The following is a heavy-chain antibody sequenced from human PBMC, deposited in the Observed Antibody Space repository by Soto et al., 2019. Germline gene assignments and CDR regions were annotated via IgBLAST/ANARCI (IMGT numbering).Heavy chain of an antibody. CDR3: ASDPLAVTGSFVDY. CDR1: GLTFNIFA. J-gene: IGHJ4*02. CDR2: ISYDGREI. Sequence: PGGSLRLSCAASGLTFNIFAFHLARQAPGKGLEWLSVISYDGREIHYSEPVKGRFTISRDSSTNTVYLQMNSLRNEDTTVYYCASDPLAVTGSFVDYWGQGTLVTVSS. D-gene: IGHD3-9*01. V-gene: IGHV3-30-3*01.